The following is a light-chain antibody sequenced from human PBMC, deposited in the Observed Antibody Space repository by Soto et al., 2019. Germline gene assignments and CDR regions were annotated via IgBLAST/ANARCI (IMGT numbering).Light chain of an antibody. CDR2: DVN. V-gene: IGLV2-14*03. J-gene: IGLJ3*02. CDR1: SSDVGYSNH. CDR3: SSYTSNDTLV. Sequence: QSAPTQPASVSGSPGQSITISCTGASSDVGYSNHVSWYQHHPGKVPKLIIYDVNNRPSGVSDRFSGSKSGNTASLTISGLQSEDDGDYYCSSYTSNDTLVFGGGTKLTVL.